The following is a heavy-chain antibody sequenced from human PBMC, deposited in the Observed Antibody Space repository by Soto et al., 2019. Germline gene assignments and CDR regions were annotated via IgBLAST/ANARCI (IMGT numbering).Heavy chain of an antibody. CDR3: ARVLFGTTRDFDF. CDR2: IWYDGFNK. D-gene: IGHD1-1*01. CDR1: GFTFSNYG. Sequence: QVQLVESGGGVVQPGTSLRLSCAVSGFTFSNYGIHWVRQAPGKGLEWVAVIWYDGFNKYYADSVKGRFTISRDASKNTLYLQINSLRVEDTAIYYCARVLFGTTRDFDFWGQGTLVTVSS. V-gene: IGHV3-33*01. J-gene: IGHJ4*02.